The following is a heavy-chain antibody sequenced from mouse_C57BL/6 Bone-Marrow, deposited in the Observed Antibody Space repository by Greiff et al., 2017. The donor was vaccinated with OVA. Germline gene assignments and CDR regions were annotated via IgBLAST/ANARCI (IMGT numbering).Heavy chain of an antibody. CDR1: GFTFSDFY. D-gene: IGHD1-1*01. CDR3: ARVSYYGSSWYFDV. J-gene: IGHJ1*03. Sequence: EVQRVESGGGLVQSGRSLRLSCATSGFTFSDFYMEWVRQAPGKGLEWIAASRNKANDYTTEYSASVKGRFIVSRDTSQSILYLQMNALRAEDTAIYYCARVSYYGSSWYFDVWGTGTTVTVSS. CDR2: SRNKANDYTT. V-gene: IGHV7-1*01.